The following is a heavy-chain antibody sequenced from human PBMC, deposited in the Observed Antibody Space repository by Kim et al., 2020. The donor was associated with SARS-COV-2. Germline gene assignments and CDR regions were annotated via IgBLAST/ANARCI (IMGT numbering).Heavy chain of an antibody. CDR3: TRRDDRGGD. V-gene: IGHV3-73*01. Sequence: YATAYTASVKGRFTISRDDSKNTAYLQMNSLKSEDTAVYYCTRRDDRGGDWGQGTLVTVSS. CDR2: YAT. J-gene: IGHJ4*02. D-gene: IGHD3-16*01.